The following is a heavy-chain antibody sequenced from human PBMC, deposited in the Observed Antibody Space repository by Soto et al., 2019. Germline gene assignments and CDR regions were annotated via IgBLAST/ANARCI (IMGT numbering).Heavy chain of an antibody. J-gene: IGHJ4*02. D-gene: IGHD7-27*01. CDR1: GLRFSTYW. CDR2: IDPDGRVG. V-gene: IGHV3-7*03. Sequence: EGQLLGSGGGLVQPGGSLRLSCVASGLRFSTYWMNWVRQPPGMGLEWVANIDPDGRVGTYVDSVKGRFTTSRDNAMNSVYLQMNSPRADDTAMYFCAGWGEHDANVWGQGILVTVSA. CDR3: AGWGEHDANV.